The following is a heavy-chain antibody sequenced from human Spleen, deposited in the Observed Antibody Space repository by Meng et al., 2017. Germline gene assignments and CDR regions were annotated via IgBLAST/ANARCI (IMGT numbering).Heavy chain of an antibody. J-gene: IGHJ3*02. CDR1: GFTFSSYA. CDR2: ISYDGSNK. D-gene: IGHD3-10*01. V-gene: IGHV3-30*04. CDR3: ARDEVSVRMVRGVILAAFDI. Sequence: GGSLRLSCAASGFTFSSYAMHWVRQAPGKGLEWVAVISYDGSNKYYADSVKGRFTISRDNSKNTLYLQMNSLRAEDTAVYYCARDEVSVRMVRGVILAAFDIWGQGTMVTVSS.